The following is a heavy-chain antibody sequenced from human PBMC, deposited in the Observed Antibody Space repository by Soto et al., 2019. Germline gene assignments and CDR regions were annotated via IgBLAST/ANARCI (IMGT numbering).Heavy chain of an antibody. J-gene: IGHJ6*02. CDR2: IDSYTGNT. V-gene: IGHV1-18*04. CDR3: ARDYALAANQGMDV. Sequence: QAQLVQSGSEVKRSGASVKVSCKASGYTLLSYSITWVRQAPGQGLEWIGWIDSYTGNTNYEQKFQGRVTMTTDSPTSTAYMELRGLRSDESAIYYCARDYALAANQGMDVWGQGTTVNVS. D-gene: IGHD4-17*01. CDR1: GYTLLSYS.